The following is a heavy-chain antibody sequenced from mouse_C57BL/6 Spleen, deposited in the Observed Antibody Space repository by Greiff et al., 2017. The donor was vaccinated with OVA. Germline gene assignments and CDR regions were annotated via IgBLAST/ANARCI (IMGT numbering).Heavy chain of an antibody. CDR1: GFTFSSYA. CDR2: ISDGGSYT. J-gene: IGHJ2*01. V-gene: IGHV5-4*01. CDR3: ARYGSRYYFDY. D-gene: IGHD1-1*01. Sequence: EVQGVESGGGLVKPGGSLKLSCAASGFTFSSYAMSWVRQTPEKRLEWVATISDGGSYTYYPDNVKGRFTISRDNAKNNLYLQMSHLKSEDTAMYYCARYGSRYYFDYWGQGTTLTVSS.